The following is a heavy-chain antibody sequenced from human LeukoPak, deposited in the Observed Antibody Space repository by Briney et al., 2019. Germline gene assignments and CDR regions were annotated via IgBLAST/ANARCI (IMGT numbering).Heavy chain of an antibody. CDR1: GFTFSSYA. Sequence: GGSLRLSCAASGFTFSSYAMHWVRQAPGKGLEWVAVISYDGSNKYYADSVKGRFTISRDNSKNTLYLQMNSLRAEDTAVYYCAKETDKLWFGEGYFDYWGQGTLVTVSS. D-gene: IGHD3-10*01. CDR2: ISYDGSNK. CDR3: AKETDKLWFGEGYFDY. J-gene: IGHJ4*02. V-gene: IGHV3-30-3*01.